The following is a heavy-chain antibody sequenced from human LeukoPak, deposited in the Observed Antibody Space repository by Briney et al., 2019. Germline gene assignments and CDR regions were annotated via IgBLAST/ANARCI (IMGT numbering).Heavy chain of an antibody. CDR1: GFTFSSYG. Sequence: GGSLRLSCAASGFTFSSYGMSWVWKAPGKGLERVSDINGSGGRTYYAGSVKGRFTISRDNSKNTLYLQMNSLRAEDTAVYYCAKDPRHYYDSTRDYWGQGTLVTVSS. CDR3: AKDPRHYYDSTRDY. J-gene: IGHJ4*02. CDR2: INGSGGRT. D-gene: IGHD3-22*01. V-gene: IGHV3-23*01.